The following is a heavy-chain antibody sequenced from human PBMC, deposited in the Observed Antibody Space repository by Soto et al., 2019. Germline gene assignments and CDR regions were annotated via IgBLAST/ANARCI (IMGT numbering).Heavy chain of an antibody. V-gene: IGHV3-15*01. J-gene: IGHJ6*02. Sequence: EVQLVESGGGLVKPGGSLRLSCAASGFTFSNAWMSWVRQAPGKGLEWVGRIKSKTDGGTTDYAAPGKGRFTISRADTKNTLYLQMNRLKTADTAVYYGTTEITGTTYYYYGMDVWGQGTTVTVSS. CDR2: IKSKTDGGTT. D-gene: IGHD1-7*01. CDR1: GFTFSNAW. CDR3: TTEITGTTYYYYGMDV.